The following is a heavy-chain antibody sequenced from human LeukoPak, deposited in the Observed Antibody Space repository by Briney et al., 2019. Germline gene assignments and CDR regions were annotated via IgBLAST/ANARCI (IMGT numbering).Heavy chain of an antibody. V-gene: IGHV4-39*07. CDR2: IYFSGST. CDR1: GGSISRSNPY. Sequence: SETLSLTCTVSGGSISRSNPYWGWIRQPPGKGLEWIGSIYFSGSTYYNPSLTSRVTISVDTSKNQFSLKLSSVTAADTAVYYCARGDRSGWYYFDYWGQGTLVTVSS. D-gene: IGHD6-19*01. J-gene: IGHJ4*02. CDR3: ARGDRSGWYYFDY.